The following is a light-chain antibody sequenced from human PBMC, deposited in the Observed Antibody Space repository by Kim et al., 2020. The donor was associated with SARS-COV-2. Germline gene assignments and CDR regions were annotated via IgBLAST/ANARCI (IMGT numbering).Light chain of an antibody. V-gene: IGKV3-11*01. Sequence: LAPGERATLSCRASQSVDSDLAWYQQKPGQAPRLLIYDASNRATGIPARFSGSGSGTDFTLTIRSLEPEDSAVYYCQQRSNWPPVSFGGGTKVDIK. CDR3: QQRSNWPPVS. J-gene: IGKJ4*01. CDR2: DAS. CDR1: QSVDSD.